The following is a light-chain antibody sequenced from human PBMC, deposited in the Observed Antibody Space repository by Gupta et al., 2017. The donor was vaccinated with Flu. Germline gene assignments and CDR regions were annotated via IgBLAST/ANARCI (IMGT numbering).Light chain of an antibody. J-gene: IGLJ2*01. V-gene: IGLV2-14*03. Sequence: SCTETSSDVGADNYVSWYQQRPGKAPNLMLYDVSNRHSGGADRFSGSKSGNTAALTISGLQAEDEADYYCSAYTSGSASIVVFGGGTKLTVL. CDR2: DVS. CDR3: SAYTSGSASIVV. CDR1: SSDVGADNY.